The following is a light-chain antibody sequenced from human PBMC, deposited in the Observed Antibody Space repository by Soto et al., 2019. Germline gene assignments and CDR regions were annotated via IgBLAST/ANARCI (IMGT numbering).Light chain of an antibody. CDR3: QQSKSFPLT. CDR1: QAIYSR. Sequence: DIQMTQSPSSVSASVGDRVTITCRASQAIYSRLAWYQQKPGKAPKLLIYAASILQSGIPPRFIGSGSGTDFTLNITSLQPEDFAAYYCQQSKSFPLTVGGGTKVEIK. V-gene: IGKV1-12*01. CDR2: AAS. J-gene: IGKJ4*01.